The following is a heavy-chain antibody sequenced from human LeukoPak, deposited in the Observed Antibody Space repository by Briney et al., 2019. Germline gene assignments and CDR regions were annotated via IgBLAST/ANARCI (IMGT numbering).Heavy chain of an antibody. Sequence: GGSLRLSCAASGFTFSSYAMSWVRQAPGKGLEWVSVISGSGDSTDYADSVEGRFTSSRDNSKNILFLQMASLRAEDTALYYCSKSMSVNFEEGGGIARWGQGTRVTVPS. D-gene: IGHD3-9*01. CDR3: SKSMSVNFEEGGGIAR. CDR2: ISGSGDST. CDR1: GFTFSSYA. V-gene: IGHV3-23*01. J-gene: IGHJ4*02.